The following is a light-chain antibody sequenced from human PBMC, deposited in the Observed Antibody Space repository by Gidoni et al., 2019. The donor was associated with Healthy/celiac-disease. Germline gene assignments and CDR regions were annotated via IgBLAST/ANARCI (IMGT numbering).Light chain of an antibody. Sequence: DIQMTQSPSSLSASVGDRVTITCRASQSISSYLNWYQQKPGKAPKLLIYAASSLQSGVPSRFSGSGSGTEFTLTISSLQPEDFATYYCQQSYSTRWTFSQGTKVEIK. V-gene: IGKV1-39*01. CDR2: AAS. CDR1: QSISSY. J-gene: IGKJ1*01. CDR3: QQSYSTRWT.